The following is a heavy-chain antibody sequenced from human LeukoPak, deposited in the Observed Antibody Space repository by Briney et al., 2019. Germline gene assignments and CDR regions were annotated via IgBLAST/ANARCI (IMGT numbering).Heavy chain of an antibody. CDR3: ARDFRVYDSSGYYYALGS. J-gene: IGHJ5*02. Sequence: GASVKVSCKASGYTFTSYDINWVRQATGQGLEWMGIINPSGGSTSYAQKFQGRVTMTRDTSTSTVYMELSSLRSEDTAVYYCARDFRVYDSSGYYYALGSWGQGTLVTVSS. CDR2: INPSGGST. V-gene: IGHV1-46*01. D-gene: IGHD3-22*01. CDR1: GYTFTSYD.